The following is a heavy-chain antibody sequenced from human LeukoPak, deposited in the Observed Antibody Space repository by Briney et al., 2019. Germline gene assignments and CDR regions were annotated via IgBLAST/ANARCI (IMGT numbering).Heavy chain of an antibody. CDR1: GFVFSHFT. CDR2: INGSGDAT. D-gene: IGHD3-10*01. Sequence: GGSLRLSCAASGFVFSHFTMTWVRQAPGKGLEWVSSINGSGDATKYADSVMGRFTISRDNSKNTLYLQMNSLRAEDTAVYYCARSDYYGSGSSQNWFDPWGQGTLVTVSS. J-gene: IGHJ5*02. CDR3: ARSDYYGSGSSQNWFDP. V-gene: IGHV3-23*01.